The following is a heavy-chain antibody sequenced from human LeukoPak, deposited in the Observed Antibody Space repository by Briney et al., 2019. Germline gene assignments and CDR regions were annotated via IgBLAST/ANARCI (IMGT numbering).Heavy chain of an antibody. CDR1: GFTVSSSS. V-gene: IGHV3-66*01. J-gene: IGHJ6*02. CDR2: ISSDGNT. D-gene: IGHD6-19*01. CDR3: ARGQEQFSSPWQWGPRRKNFYYYGMDV. Sequence: PGGSLRLSCAASGFTVSSSSMNWVRLGPGKGLEWVSVISSDGNTYYADSVKDRFTISRDNSRNTLSLQMHGLRVDDTAVYYCARGQEQFSSPWQWGPRRKNFYYYGMDVWGQGTTATVSS.